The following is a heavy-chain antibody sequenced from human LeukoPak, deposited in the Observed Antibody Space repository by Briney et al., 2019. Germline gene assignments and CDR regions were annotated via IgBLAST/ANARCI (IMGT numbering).Heavy chain of an antibody. J-gene: IGHJ4*02. Sequence: ASVKVSCKASGYTFTGYYMHWVRRAPGQGLEWMGRINPNSGGTNYAQKFQGRVTMTRDTSISTAYMELSRLRSDDTAVYYCARDPADIVVVVAATEGDYWGQGTLVTVSS. CDR3: ARDPADIVVVVAATEGDY. D-gene: IGHD2-15*01. V-gene: IGHV1-2*06. CDR2: INPNSGGT. CDR1: GYTFTGYY.